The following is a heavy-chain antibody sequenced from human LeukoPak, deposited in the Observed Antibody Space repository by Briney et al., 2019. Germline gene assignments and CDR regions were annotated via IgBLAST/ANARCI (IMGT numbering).Heavy chain of an antibody. CDR3: AKQRGIYLDFDY. Sequence: PGGSLRLSCAASGFTFSTYDMSWVRQAPGKGLEWVSDISGSGGSTYYADSVKGRFTVSRDNSKNTLYLQMSSLRADDTAVYYCAKQRGIYLDFDYWGQGTLVTVSS. V-gene: IGHV3-23*01. D-gene: IGHD1-26*01. CDR2: ISGSGGST. J-gene: IGHJ4*02. CDR1: GFTFSTYD.